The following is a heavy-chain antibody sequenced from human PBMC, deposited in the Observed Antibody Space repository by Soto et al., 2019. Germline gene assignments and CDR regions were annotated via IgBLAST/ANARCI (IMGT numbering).Heavy chain of an antibody. CDR1: GGSISSYY. CDR2: IYYSGST. Sequence: SETLSLTCTVSGGSISSYYWSWIRQPPGKGLEWIGYIYYSGSTNYNPSLKSRVTISVDTSKNQFSLKLSSVTAADTAVYYCARHSGYYDILTGYLSPFDYWGQGTLVTVSS. CDR3: ARHSGYYDILTGYLSPFDY. V-gene: IGHV4-59*08. D-gene: IGHD3-9*01. J-gene: IGHJ4*02.